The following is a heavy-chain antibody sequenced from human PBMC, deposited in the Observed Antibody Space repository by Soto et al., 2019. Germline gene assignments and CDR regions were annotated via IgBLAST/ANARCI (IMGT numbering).Heavy chain of an antibody. V-gene: IGHV2-26*04. CDR3: ASTYSTSWYWFDP. D-gene: IGHD6-13*01. Sequence: QVTVKESGPVLVKPTETLTLTCTVSGFSLSNAGLGVSWIRQPPGKALEWLAHIFSNDEKSYSTSLKSRLTLSTDPSKSQLILIMTNMDPVDTATYYCASTYSTSWYWFDPWGQGTLVTVSS. CDR1: GFSLSNAGLG. J-gene: IGHJ5*02. CDR2: IFSNDEK.